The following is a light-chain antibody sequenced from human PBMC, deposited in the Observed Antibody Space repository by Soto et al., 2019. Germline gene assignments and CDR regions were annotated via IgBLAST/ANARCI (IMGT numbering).Light chain of an antibody. CDR3: QQYNNWPPGVGST. Sequence: EIVMTQSPATLSVSPGERATLSCRASQSVSSNLAWYQQKPGQAPRLLIYGASTRATGIPARFSGSGSGTEFTLTISSLQSEDFAVYYCQQYNNWPPGVGSTFGPGTKVDIK. CDR1: QSVSSN. J-gene: IGKJ3*01. V-gene: IGKV3-15*01. CDR2: GAS.